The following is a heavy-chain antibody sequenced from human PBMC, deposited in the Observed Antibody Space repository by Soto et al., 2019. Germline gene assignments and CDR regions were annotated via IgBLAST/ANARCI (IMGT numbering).Heavy chain of an antibody. D-gene: IGHD3-3*01. Sequence: ASVKVSCKASGYTFTSYDINWVRQATGQGLEWMGWMNPNSGNTGYAQKFQGRVTMTRNTSISTAYMELSSLRSEDTAVYYCARGDVGTIFGVVINPLDYWGQGTLVTVSS. CDR2: MNPNSGNT. J-gene: IGHJ4*02. CDR3: ARGDVGTIFGVVINPLDY. V-gene: IGHV1-8*01. CDR1: GYTFTSYD.